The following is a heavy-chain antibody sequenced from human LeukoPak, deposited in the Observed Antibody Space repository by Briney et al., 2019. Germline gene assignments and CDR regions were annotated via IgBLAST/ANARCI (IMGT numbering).Heavy chain of an antibody. V-gene: IGHV3-49*04. Sequence: GGSLRLSCAASGFTISSYAMSWVRRTPGKGLEWVGFIRSKAYGGTTEYAASVKGRFTISRDDSKSIAYLQMNSLKTEDTAVYYCTRDQAYSSSWADYWGQGTLVTVSS. CDR3: TRDQAYSSSWADY. CDR1: GFTISSYA. J-gene: IGHJ4*02. CDR2: IRSKAYGGTT. D-gene: IGHD6-13*01.